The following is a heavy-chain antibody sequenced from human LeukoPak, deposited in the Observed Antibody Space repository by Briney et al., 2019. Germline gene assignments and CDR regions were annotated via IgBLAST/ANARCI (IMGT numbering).Heavy chain of an antibody. V-gene: IGHV1-8*01. Sequence: ASVKVSCTASGYTFTSYDINWVRQATGQGLEWMGWMNPNSGNTGYVQKFQGRVSMTRNTSISTAYMELSSLRSEDTAVYYCARDGYYDSSGASFDIWGQGTMVTVSS. CDR3: ARDGYYDSSGASFDI. CDR2: MNPNSGNT. D-gene: IGHD3-22*01. J-gene: IGHJ3*02. CDR1: GYTFTSYD.